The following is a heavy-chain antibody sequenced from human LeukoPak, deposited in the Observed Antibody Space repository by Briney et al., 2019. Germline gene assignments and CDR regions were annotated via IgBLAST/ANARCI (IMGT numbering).Heavy chain of an antibody. CDR1: GFTFSDYY. CDR2: ISSSSSYT. Sequence: GGSLRLSCAASGFTFSDYYMSWIRQAPGKGLEWVSYISSSSSYTNYADFVKGRFTISRDSAKNSLYLQMNSLRAEDTAVYYCARARGVGFVDYWGQGTLVTVSS. D-gene: IGHD1-26*01. V-gene: IGHV3-11*06. J-gene: IGHJ4*02. CDR3: ARARGVGFVDY.